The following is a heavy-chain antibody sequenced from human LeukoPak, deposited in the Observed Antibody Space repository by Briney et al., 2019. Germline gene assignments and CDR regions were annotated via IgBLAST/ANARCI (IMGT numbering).Heavy chain of an antibody. CDR2: IYHSGNT. Sequence: SETPSLTCTVSGYSISSGYYWGWIRQPPGKGLEWIGSIYHSGNTYYNPSLKSRVTISVDTSKNHFSLKLSSVTAADTAVYYCARDETYTSDWQSNHYYYYMDVWGKGTTVTVSS. CDR1: GYSISSGYY. J-gene: IGHJ6*03. CDR3: ARDETYTSDWQSNHYYYYMDV. V-gene: IGHV4-38-2*02. D-gene: IGHD6-19*01.